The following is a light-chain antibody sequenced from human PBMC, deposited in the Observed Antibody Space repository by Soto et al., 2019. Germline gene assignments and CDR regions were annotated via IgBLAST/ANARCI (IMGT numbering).Light chain of an antibody. V-gene: IGKV3-15*01. CDR2: GAS. CDR3: QQYNNWPPRA. CDR1: QSVSIN. Sequence: EIVMTQSPATLSVSPGERATLSCRASQSVSINLAWYQQKPGQAPRLLIYGASTRATGIPARFSVRGSGTEFTLTISNLQAEDFAVYYCQQYNNWPPRAFGQGTKVEIK. J-gene: IGKJ1*01.